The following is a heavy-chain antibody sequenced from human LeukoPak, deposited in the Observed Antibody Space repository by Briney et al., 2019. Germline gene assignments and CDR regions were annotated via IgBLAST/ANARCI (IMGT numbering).Heavy chain of an antibody. Sequence: SETLSLTYAVYGGSFSGYYWSWIRQPPGKGLEWIGEINHSGSTNYNPSLKSRVTISVDTSKNQFSLKLSSVTAADTAVYYCARGRITGTNWGYYFDYWGQGTLVTVSS. CDR2: INHSGST. CDR1: GGSFSGYY. V-gene: IGHV4-34*01. CDR3: ARGRITGTNWGYYFDY. D-gene: IGHD1-20*01. J-gene: IGHJ4*02.